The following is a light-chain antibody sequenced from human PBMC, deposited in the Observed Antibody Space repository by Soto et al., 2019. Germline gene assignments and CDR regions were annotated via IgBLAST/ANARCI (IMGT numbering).Light chain of an antibody. V-gene: IGKV1-6*01. CDR2: DAS. CDR3: LQDYDYPYT. CDR1: QDISHF. Sequence: IQMTQSPSSLSASIGDRVTITCQASQDISHFLNWFQQKPGKAPKLLIYDASNLQSGVPSRFSGSGSGTDFTLIISSLQPEDFATYYCLQDYDYPYTFGQGTKLEIK. J-gene: IGKJ2*01.